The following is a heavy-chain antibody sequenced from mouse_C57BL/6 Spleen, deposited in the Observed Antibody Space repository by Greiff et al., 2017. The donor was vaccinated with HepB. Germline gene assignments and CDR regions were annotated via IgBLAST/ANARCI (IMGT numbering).Heavy chain of an antibody. V-gene: IGHV1-76*01. J-gene: IGHJ2*01. CDR2: IYPGSGNT. D-gene: IGHD1-1*01. Sequence: QVQLQQSGAELVRPGASVKLSCKASGYTFTDYYINWVKQRPGQGLEWIARIYPGSGNTYYNEKFKGKATLTAEKSSSTAYMQLSSLTSEDSAVYFCAREGITTVGYYFDYWGQGTTLTVSS. CDR1: GYTFTDYY. CDR3: AREGITTVGYYFDY.